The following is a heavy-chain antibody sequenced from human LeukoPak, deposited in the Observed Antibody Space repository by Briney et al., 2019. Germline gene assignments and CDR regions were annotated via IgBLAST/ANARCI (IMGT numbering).Heavy chain of an antibody. D-gene: IGHD2-15*01. CDR1: GFTFGSYA. J-gene: IGHJ4*02. Sequence: GGSLRLSCAASGFTFGSYAMSWVRQAPGKGLEWVAVISNNGTNKYYADSVKGRFTISRDNSKNTLYLQMNSLRAEDTAVYYCARSTGDCSGGTCYSDFDCWGQGTLVTVSS. CDR2: ISNNGTNK. CDR3: ARSTGDCSGGTCYSDFDC. V-gene: IGHV3-30*04.